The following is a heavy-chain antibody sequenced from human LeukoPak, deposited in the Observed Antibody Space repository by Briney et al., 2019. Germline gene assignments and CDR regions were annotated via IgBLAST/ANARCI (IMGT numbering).Heavy chain of an antibody. CDR1: GFTFSSYA. J-gene: IGHJ4*02. CDR2: ISYDGSNK. Sequence: QAGGSLRLSCAASGFTFSSYAMHWVRQAPGKGLEWVAVISYDGSNKYYADSVKGRFTISRDNSKNTLYLQMNSLRAEDTAVYYCARGGTTFEHCGQGTLVTVSS. D-gene: IGHD1-1*01. V-gene: IGHV3-30*04. CDR3: ARGGTTFEH.